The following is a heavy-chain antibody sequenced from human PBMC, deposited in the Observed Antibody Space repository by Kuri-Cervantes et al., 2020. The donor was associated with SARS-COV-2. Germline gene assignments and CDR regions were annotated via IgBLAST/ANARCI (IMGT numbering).Heavy chain of an antibody. J-gene: IGHJ6*02. V-gene: IGHV4-59*12. CDR3: ARDPIAAAGTRLYYYYGMDV. D-gene: IGHD6-13*01. CDR2: IYYSGST. CDR1: GGSFSGYY. Sequence: GSLRLSCAVYGGSFSGYYWSWIRQPPGKGLEWIGYIYYSGSTNYNPSLKSRVTISVDTSKNQFSLKLSSVTAADTAVYYCARDPIAAAGTRLYYYYGMDVWGQGTTVTVSS.